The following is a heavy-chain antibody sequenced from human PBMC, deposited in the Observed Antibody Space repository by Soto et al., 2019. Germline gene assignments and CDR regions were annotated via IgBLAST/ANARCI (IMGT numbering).Heavy chain of an antibody. CDR2: IYYSGST. D-gene: IGHD3-3*01. V-gene: IGHV4-59*01. J-gene: IGHJ4*02. CDR1: GGSISKFY. CDR3: ARADFWSGSPDY. Sequence: SENLSIYCSVTGGSISKFYWNLIRQPPGKGLEWIGYIYYSGSTNYNPSLKSRVTISVDTSKNQFSLKLSSVTAADTAVYYCARADFWSGSPDYWGQGTLVTVSS.